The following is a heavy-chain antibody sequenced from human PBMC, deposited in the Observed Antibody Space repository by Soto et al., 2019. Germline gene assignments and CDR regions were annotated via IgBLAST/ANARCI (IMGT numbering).Heavy chain of an antibody. CDR1: GGSISSGSFY. V-gene: IGHV4-31*03. D-gene: IGHD2-15*01. J-gene: IGHJ6*02. CDR3: AREWSGGRRDGNPDKYYGMDV. Sequence: QVQLPESGPGLVKPSQPLSLTCTVSGGSISSGSFYWTWIRQHPGKGLEFIGYIYYSGDTYYNPSLRSRVIISLDTSKNQFSLRLNSVTAADTAVYYCAREWSGGRRDGNPDKYYGMDVWGQGTKVTVSS. CDR2: IYYSGDT.